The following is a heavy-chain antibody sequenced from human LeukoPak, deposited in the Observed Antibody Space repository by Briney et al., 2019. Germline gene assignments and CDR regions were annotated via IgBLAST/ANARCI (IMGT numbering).Heavy chain of an antibody. CDR1: GFTFRRYD. Sequence: GGSLRLSCASSGFTFRRYDMNWVRQAPGKGLEWVSSISSSSSYIYYADSVKGRFTISRDNAKNSLYLQMNSLRAEDTAVYYCARDRLGMDPYFDYWGQGTLVTVSS. J-gene: IGHJ4*02. CDR3: ARDRLGMDPYFDY. CDR2: ISSSSSYI. D-gene: IGHD7-27*01. V-gene: IGHV3-21*01.